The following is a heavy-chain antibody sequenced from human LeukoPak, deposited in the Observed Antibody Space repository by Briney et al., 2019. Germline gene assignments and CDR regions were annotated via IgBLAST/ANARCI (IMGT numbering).Heavy chain of an antibody. V-gene: IGHV3-30*02. CDR2: IRYDGSNK. D-gene: IGHD2-2*02. J-gene: IGHJ6*03. CDR3: AKSQVYCSSTSCYIQFYYYYYMDV. CDR1: GFTFSSYA. Sequence: PGGSLRLSCAASGFTFSSYAMSWVRQAPGKGLEWVAFIRYDGSNKYYADSVKGRFTISRDNSKNTLYLQMNSLRAEDTAVYYCAKSQVYCSSTSCYIQFYYYYYMDVWGKGTTVTVSS.